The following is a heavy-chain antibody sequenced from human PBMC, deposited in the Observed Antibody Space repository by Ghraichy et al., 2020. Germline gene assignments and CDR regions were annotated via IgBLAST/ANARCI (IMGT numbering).Heavy chain of an antibody. Sequence: ASVKVSCKVSGAHFSTPFTNWELVCRRLLVKKLGWINPNSGGAHYGQTFQGRVTMTRDTSISTAYVELSSLRSDDTAVYFCARATENDYDTNSYYDFWGQGTLVTFSS. D-gene: IGHD3-22*01. J-gene: IGHJ4*02. V-gene: IGHV1-2*02. CDR3: ARATENDYDTNSYYDF. CDR2: INPNSGGA. CDR1: GAHFSTPF.